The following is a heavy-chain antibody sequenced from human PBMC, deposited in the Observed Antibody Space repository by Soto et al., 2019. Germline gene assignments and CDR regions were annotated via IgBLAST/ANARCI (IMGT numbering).Heavy chain of an antibody. CDR1: GGSISSGDYY. J-gene: IGHJ4*02. V-gene: IGHV4-30-4*01. D-gene: IGHD3-22*01. CDR2: IYYSGSP. CDR3: ARGSYYYDSRGYYHY. Sequence: QVQLQESGPGLVKPSQTLSHTCTVSGGSISSGDYYWSWIRQPPGKGLEWIGYIYYSGSPYYNPSLKRRVTISVDTSKNQFVLKLSSVTAADTAVYYCARGSYYYDSRGYYHYWGQGTLVTVSS.